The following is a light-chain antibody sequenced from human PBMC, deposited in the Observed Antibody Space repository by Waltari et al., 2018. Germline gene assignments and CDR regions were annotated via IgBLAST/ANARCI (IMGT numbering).Light chain of an antibody. J-gene: IGKJ3*01. CDR1: QTVLNNSNNKNY. CDR3: QQYYTVPVS. CDR2: WAS. V-gene: IGKV4-1*01. Sequence: DIVMIHSPDSLAVSLVESATSNCKSTQTVLNNSNNKNYWAWYQQNSGKSPKVLVYWASTRESGVLDRFSGSGSGTDFTLTIDNLQADDVAIYYCQQYYTVPVSFGPGTTVDLK.